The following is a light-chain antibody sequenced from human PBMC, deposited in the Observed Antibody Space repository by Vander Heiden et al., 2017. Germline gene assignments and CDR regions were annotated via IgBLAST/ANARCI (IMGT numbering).Light chain of an antibody. V-gene: IGKV1-5*03. CDR2: KAS. Sequence: DIQMTQSPSTLSASVGDRVTITCRASQSISSWLAWYQQEPGKAPKLLIYKASSLESGVPSRFSGSGSGTEFTLTISSLQPDDFATYYCQQYSSYSFTFGPGTKVDIK. CDR1: QSISSW. CDR3: QQYSSYSFT. J-gene: IGKJ3*01.